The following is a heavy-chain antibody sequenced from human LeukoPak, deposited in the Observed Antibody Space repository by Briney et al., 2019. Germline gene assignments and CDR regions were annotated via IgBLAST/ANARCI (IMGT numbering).Heavy chain of an antibody. Sequence: SQTLSLTCTVSGVSISSGSYYWSWIRQPAGKGLEWIGRIYTSGSTNCNPSLKSRVTISVDTSKNQFSLKLSSVTAADTAVYYCAREEYGGNSVQGGVDYWGQGTLVTVSS. J-gene: IGHJ4*02. CDR3: AREEYGGNSVQGGVDY. CDR2: IYTSGST. D-gene: IGHD4-23*01. V-gene: IGHV4-61*02. CDR1: GVSISSGSYY.